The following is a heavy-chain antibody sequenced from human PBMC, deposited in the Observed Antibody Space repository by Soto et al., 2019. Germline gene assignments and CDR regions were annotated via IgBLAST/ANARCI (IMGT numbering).Heavy chain of an antibody. CDR3: VGRQSYFDY. Sequence: QVQLVESGGGVVQPGRSLRLSCAASGFPFSSYGMHWVREAPGKGLEWVAVISYDGSNKYYADSVKGRFTISRDNSASTLYLQMNSLRPEDTALYYCVGRQSYFDYRGQGTLVTLSP. V-gene: IGHV3-30*03. CDR1: GFPFSSYG. D-gene: IGHD3-10*01. CDR2: ISYDGSNK. J-gene: IGHJ4*02.